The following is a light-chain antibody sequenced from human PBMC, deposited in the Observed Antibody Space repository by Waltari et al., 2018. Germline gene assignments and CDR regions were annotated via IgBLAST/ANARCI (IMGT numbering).Light chain of an antibody. V-gene: IGKV1-9*01. J-gene: IGKJ1*01. CDR3: QQLNSYAWT. CDR1: QGISNF. Sequence: DIQLTQSPSFLSASIVNIVTITCRSGQGISNFLACYQQKSGKAPKLLIYASSTLQSGVPSRFSGSGSGTEFTLTISSLQPEDFATYYCQQLNSYAWTFGQGTKVEIK. CDR2: ASS.